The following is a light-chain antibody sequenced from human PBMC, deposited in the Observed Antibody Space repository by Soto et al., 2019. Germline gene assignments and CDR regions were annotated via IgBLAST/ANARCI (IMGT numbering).Light chain of an antibody. Sequence: QSALTQPRSVSGSPGQSVTISCTGTSSDVGAYNYVSWYQQHPGKAPKLIIYDVSARPSGVSDRFSGSKSGNTASLTISGLQADDEADYYCSSYAASYTTVFGGGTQLTVL. J-gene: IGLJ7*01. CDR2: DVS. CDR1: SSDVGAYNY. CDR3: SSYAASYTTV. V-gene: IGLV2-11*01.